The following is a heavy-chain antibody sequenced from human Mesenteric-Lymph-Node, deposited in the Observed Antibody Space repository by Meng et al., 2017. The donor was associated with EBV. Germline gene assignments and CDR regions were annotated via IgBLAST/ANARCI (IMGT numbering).Heavy chain of an antibody. D-gene: IGHD1-26*01. J-gene: IGHJ4*02. CDR1: GGSISSSSYY. Sequence: QLQLQESGPGLVKPSEPLSLTCTVSGGSISSSSYYWGWIRQPPGKGLEWIGSIYYSGSTYYNPSLKSRVTISVDTSKNQFSLKLSSVTAADTAVYYCARREWDHRVGYWGQGPLVTVAS. CDR2: IYYSGST. CDR3: ARREWDHRVGY. V-gene: IGHV4-39*01.